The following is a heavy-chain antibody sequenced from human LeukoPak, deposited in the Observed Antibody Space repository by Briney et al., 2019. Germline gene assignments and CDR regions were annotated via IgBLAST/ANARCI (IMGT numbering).Heavy chain of an antibody. CDR2: IYYSGNT. CDR3: AGQRSGSSYN. V-gene: IGHV4-39*01. Sequence: SETLSLTCTVSGVSISSSNSYWGWIRQPPGKGLEWIGSIYYSGNTYYNASLKSQVSISIDTSKNQFSLKLSSVTAADTAVYYCAGQRSGSSYNWGQGTLVTVSS. J-gene: IGHJ4*02. CDR1: GVSISSSNSY. D-gene: IGHD1-26*01.